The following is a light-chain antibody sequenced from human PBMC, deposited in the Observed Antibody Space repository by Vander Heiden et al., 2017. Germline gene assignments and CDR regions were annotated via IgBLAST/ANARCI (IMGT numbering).Light chain of an antibody. CDR2: KAS. CDR3: QQYNSYPIT. CDR1: QSISSW. V-gene: IGKV1-5*03. J-gene: IGKJ5*01. Sequence: DIQMTQSPSTLSASVGDRVTITCRASQSISSWLAWYQQKPGKAPKLLIYKASSLESGVPSRFSGSGSGTEFTLRMMSLQPDDIATYYCQQYNSYPITFGQGTRLEIK.